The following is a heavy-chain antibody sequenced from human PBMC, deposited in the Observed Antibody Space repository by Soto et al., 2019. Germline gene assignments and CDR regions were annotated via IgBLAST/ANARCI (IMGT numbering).Heavy chain of an antibody. Sequence: PGESLKISCKGSGYTFTSYWIGWVRQMPGKGLEWMGVIYPGDSDTRYSPSFQGQVTISADKSISTAYLQWSSLKASDTAMYYCARLPNIAARPVWFDPWGQGTLVTDSS. CDR3: ARLPNIAARPVWFDP. CDR2: IYPGDSDT. CDR1: GYTFTSYW. V-gene: IGHV5-51*01. J-gene: IGHJ5*02. D-gene: IGHD6-6*01.